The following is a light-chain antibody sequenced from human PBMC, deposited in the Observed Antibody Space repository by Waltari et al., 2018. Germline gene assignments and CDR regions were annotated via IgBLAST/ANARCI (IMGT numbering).Light chain of an antibody. CDR2: QDN. V-gene: IGLV3-1*01. CDR3: QAWDSSTVV. CDR1: KLGDKY. Sequence: SYDLTQPPSVSVSPGQTANIACSGDKLGDKYVCWYYQKPGQSPVLVIYQDNKRPSGIPERFSGSNSGNTATLTISGTQAMDEADYYCQAWDSSTVVFGGGTKLTVL. J-gene: IGLJ2*01.